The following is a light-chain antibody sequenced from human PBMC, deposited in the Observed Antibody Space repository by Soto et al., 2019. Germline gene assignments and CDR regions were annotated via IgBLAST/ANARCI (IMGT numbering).Light chain of an antibody. CDR3: QQYGSVPLT. J-gene: IGKJ4*01. CDR1: QSVSSN. Sequence: EIVMTQPPATLSVSPGERATLSCRASQSVSSNLAWYQMKPGQAPRLLIYGASARATGIPARFSGSGSGTDFTLTINRLEPEDFAVYYCQQYGSVPLTFGGGTKVEIK. V-gene: IGKV3D-15*01. CDR2: GAS.